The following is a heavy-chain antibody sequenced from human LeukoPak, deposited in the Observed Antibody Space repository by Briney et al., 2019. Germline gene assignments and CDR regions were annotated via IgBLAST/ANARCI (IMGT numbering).Heavy chain of an antibody. J-gene: IGHJ4*02. D-gene: IGHD3-22*01. CDR2: ISGSGGST. V-gene: IGHV3-23*01. Sequence: PGGSLRLSCAASGFTFSSYAMSWVRQAPGKGLEWVSAISGSGGSTYYADSVKGRFTISRDNSKNTLYLQMNSLRAEDTAVYYCAKKYYYDSGGADFDYWGQGTLVTVSS. CDR3: AKKYYYDSGGADFDY. CDR1: GFTFSSYA.